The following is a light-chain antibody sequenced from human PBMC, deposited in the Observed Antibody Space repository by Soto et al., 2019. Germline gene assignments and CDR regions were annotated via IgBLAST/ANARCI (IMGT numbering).Light chain of an antibody. CDR3: QQRSSWPIT. CDR1: QSVSRY. Sequence: VLTQSPATLSLSPGERATLSCRASQSVSRYLAWYQQKPGQAPRLLIYDASNRATGFPARFSGSGSGTDFTLTISRLEPDDFAVYYCQQRSSWPITFGQGTRLEI. V-gene: IGKV3-11*01. CDR2: DAS. J-gene: IGKJ5*01.